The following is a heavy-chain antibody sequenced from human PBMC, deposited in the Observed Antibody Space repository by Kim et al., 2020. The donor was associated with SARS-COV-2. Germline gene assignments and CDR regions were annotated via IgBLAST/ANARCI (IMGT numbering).Heavy chain of an antibody. CDR2: IKSKTDGGTT. CDR1: GFTFSNAW. Sequence: GGSLRLSCAASGFTFSNAWMSWVRQAPGKGLEWVGRIKSKTDGGTTDYAAPVKGRFTISRDDSKNTLYLQMNSLKTEDTAVYYCTTDLIYSSSWYGDYFDYWGQGTLVTVSS. V-gene: IGHV3-15*01. D-gene: IGHD6-13*01. J-gene: IGHJ4*02. CDR3: TTDLIYSSSWYGDYFDY.